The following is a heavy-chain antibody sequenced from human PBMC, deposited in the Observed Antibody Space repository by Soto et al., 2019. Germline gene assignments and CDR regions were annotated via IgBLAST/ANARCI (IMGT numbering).Heavy chain of an antibody. V-gene: IGHV4-59*01. J-gene: IGHJ4*02. CDR3: ARRGLGARFDY. CDR1: GGSITNYY. CDR2: GHYSGST. Sequence: QVQLQESGPGLVKPSETLSLTCTVSGGSITNYYWSWIRQPPGKGLEWLGSGHYSGSTHYHPSLKSRVTTSVDTSKNQFFLNLTSVTAADTAVYYCARRGLGARFDYWGQGTLVTVSS. D-gene: IGHD1-26*01.